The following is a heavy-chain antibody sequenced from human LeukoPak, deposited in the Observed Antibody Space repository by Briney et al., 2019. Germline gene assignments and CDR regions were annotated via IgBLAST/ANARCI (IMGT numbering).Heavy chain of an antibody. CDR2: ISAYNGNT. J-gene: IGHJ6*02. Sequence: ASVKVSCKASGYTFTSYGISWVRQAPGQGLEWMGWISAYNGNTNYAQKLQGRVTMTTDTSTSTAYMELRSLRSDDTAVYYCARDGGVGYSGYDFYYGMDVWGQGTRSPSP. D-gene: IGHD5-12*01. V-gene: IGHV1-18*01. CDR3: ARDGGVGYSGYDFYYGMDV. CDR1: GYTFTSYG.